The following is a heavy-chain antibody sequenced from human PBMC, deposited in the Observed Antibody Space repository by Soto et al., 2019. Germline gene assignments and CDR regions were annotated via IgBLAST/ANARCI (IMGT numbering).Heavy chain of an antibody. CDR2: MNPNSGNT. CDR1: GYTFTSYD. D-gene: IGHD3-10*01. Sequence: QVQLVQSGAEVKKPGASVKVSCKASGYTFTSYDINWVRQATGQGLEWMGWMNPNSGNTGYAQKFQGRVTMTRNTSISTAYMGLSSLRSEDTAVYYCARGPPIIEGPRFDPWGQGTLVTVSS. V-gene: IGHV1-8*01. J-gene: IGHJ5*02. CDR3: ARGPPIIEGPRFDP.